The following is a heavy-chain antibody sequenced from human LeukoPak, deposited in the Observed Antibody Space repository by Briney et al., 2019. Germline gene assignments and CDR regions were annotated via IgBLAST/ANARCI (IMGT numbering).Heavy chain of an antibody. J-gene: IGHJ4*02. V-gene: IGHV3-30*18. CDR2: ISYDGSNK. CDR3: AKVIGLTTLDY. Sequence: PGRSLRLSCAASGFTFSSYGMHWVRQAPGKGLEWVAVISYDGSNKYYADSVKGRFTISRDNSKNTLYLQMNSLRAEDTAVYYCAKVIGLTTLDYWGQGTLVTVSS. CDR1: GFTFSSYG. D-gene: IGHD4-11*01.